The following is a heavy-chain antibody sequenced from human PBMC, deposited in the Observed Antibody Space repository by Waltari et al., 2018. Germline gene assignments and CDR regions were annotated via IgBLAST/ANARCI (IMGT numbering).Heavy chain of an antibody. CDR3: ARKAGSGYPYGPFYYDN. J-gene: IGHJ4*02. CDR2: INVDGGII. CDR1: GFRFGDYW. D-gene: IGHD5-12*01. Sequence: EVHLAESGGGVVQPGGSLRLSCTGSGFRFGDYWMHWVRQAPGKGLEGVSRINVDGGIIRYGDSGKGRFTTSRDKAKNTVFLQLNSLRADDTAVYFCARKAGSGYPYGPFYYDNWGQGTLVTVSS. V-gene: IGHV3-74*01.